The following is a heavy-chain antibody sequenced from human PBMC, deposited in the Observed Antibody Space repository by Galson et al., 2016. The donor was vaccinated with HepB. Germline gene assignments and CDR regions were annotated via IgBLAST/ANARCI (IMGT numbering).Heavy chain of an antibody. D-gene: IGHD5-18*01. CDR3: AREIGYSYGSNTYYYGKDV. CDR2: IYHGGST. Sequence: LSLTCTVSGASITGYYWNWVRQPPGKGLEWIGYIYHGGSTNYNPSLKSRVTVSLDTSTNQFSLKLYSVTAADTARYYCAREIGYSYGSNTYYYGKDVWGQGTTVTVSS. CDR1: GASITGYY. V-gene: IGHV4-59*01. J-gene: IGHJ6*02.